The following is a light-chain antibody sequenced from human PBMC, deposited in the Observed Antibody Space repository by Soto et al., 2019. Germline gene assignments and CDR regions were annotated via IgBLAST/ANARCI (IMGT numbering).Light chain of an antibody. CDR2: GAS. V-gene: IGKV3-20*01. CDR1: QIVSSSY. Sequence: EIVLTQSPGTLSLSPGERATLSCRASQIVSSSYLAWYQQKPGQAPRLLIYGASSRATGIPDRFSCSGSGTDFTLTISRLEPADFAVYYCQQYGSSPWTFGQGTKVDIK. CDR3: QQYGSSPWT. J-gene: IGKJ1*01.